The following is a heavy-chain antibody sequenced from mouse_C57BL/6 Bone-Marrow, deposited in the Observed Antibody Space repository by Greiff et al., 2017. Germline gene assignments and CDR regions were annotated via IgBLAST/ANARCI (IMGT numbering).Heavy chain of an antibody. CDR3: ARNSNFFYYAMDY. J-gene: IGHJ4*01. Sequence: QVQLQQPGAELVMPGASVKLSCKASGYTFTSYWMHWVKQRPGQGLEWIGEIDPSDSYSNYNQQFKGKSTLTVDKSSSTAYMQLSILTSDDSAVYYCARNSNFFYYAMDYWGQVTSVTVSS. CDR1: GYTFTSYW. D-gene: IGHD2-5*01. V-gene: IGHV1-69*01. CDR2: IDPSDSYS.